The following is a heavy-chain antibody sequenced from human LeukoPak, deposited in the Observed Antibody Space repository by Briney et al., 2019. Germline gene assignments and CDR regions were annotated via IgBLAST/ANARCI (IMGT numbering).Heavy chain of an antibody. CDR3: ARGARGTMVRGVTYNN. CDR1: GGSFSGYY. CDR2: INHSGST. Sequence: SETLSLTCAVYGGSFSGYYWSWIRQPPGKGLEWIGEINHSGSTNYNPSLKSRVTISVDTSKNQFSLKLSSVTAADTAVYYCARGARGTMVRGVTYNNWGQGTLVTVSS. V-gene: IGHV4-34*01. D-gene: IGHD3-10*01. J-gene: IGHJ4*02.